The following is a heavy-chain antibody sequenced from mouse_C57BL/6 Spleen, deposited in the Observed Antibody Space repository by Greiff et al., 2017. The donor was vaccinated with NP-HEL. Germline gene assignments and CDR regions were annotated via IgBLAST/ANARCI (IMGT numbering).Heavy chain of an antibody. V-gene: IGHV1-62-2*01. Sequence: VQLPESGAELVKPGASVKLSCKASGYTFTEYTIHWVKQRPGQGLEWIGWFYPGSGSIKYNEKFKDKATVTADQSSSTVYMELRRLTAEDAAVYFCARHEDGMDYWGQGTSVTVSS. CDR2: FYPGSGSI. J-gene: IGHJ4*01. CDR1: GYTFTEYT. CDR3: ARHEDGMDY.